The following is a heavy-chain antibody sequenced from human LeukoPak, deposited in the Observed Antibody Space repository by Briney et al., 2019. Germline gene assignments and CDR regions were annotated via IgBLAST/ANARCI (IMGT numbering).Heavy chain of an antibody. CDR3: AKGAVISMVRGVISAHFDY. J-gene: IGHJ4*02. CDR2: ISGSGGST. D-gene: IGHD3-10*01. CDR1: GFAFSSYA. V-gene: IGHV3-23*01. Sequence: GGSLRLSCAASGFAFSSYAMSWVRQAPGKGLEGVSAISGSGGSTYYSDSVKGPFTISRENSKNTLYLQMNSLRAEETAVYYCAKGAVISMVRGVISAHFDYWGQGTLVTVSS.